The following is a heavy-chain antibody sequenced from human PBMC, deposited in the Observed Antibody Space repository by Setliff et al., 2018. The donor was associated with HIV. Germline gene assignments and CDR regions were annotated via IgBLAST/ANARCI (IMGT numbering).Heavy chain of an antibody. V-gene: IGHV1-3*01. D-gene: IGHD6-19*01. CDR2: INAGDDNP. J-gene: IGHJ4*02. Sequence: ASVKVSCKAFGYTFSTNAFHWVRQAPGQRLEWMGYINAGDDNPRYSEKFQGRVTITRDTSANTAYMELSSLRSEDTAVYYCARGSCSGCYLSDYWGLGTLVTVSS. CDR3: ARGSCSGCYLSDY. CDR1: GYTFSTNA.